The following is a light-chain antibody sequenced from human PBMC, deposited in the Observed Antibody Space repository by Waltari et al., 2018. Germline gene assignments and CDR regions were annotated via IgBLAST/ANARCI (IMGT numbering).Light chain of an antibody. CDR3: QQYGSSPYT. CDR1: QSVTRNF. J-gene: IGKJ2*01. Sequence: EIVLTQSPGTLSLSPGERATLSCRASQSVTRNFLARYQQKPGQAPRLLIFAASSRATGIPDRFSGSGSGTDFTLTITRLEPEDFAVYYCQQYGSSPYTFGQGTNLEIK. V-gene: IGKV3-20*01. CDR2: AAS.